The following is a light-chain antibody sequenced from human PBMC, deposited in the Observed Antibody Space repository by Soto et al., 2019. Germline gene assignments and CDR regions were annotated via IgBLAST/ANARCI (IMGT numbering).Light chain of an antibody. CDR1: QNVNYN. J-gene: IGKJ1*01. CDR3: QQYNTWPRT. Sequence: IVMTQSPATLSVSPGERATLSCRASQNVNYNLAWYQQKPGQAPSLLIHDASSRATAIPARFSGSGSGTEFTLTIGSLQSEDFAVYYCQQYNTWPRTFGQGTKVEIK. CDR2: DAS. V-gene: IGKV3-15*01.